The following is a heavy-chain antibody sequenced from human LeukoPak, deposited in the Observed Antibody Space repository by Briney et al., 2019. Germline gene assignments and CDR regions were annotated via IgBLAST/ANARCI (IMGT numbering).Heavy chain of an antibody. J-gene: IGHJ2*01. CDR2: IYYSGST. D-gene: IGHD6-13*01. CDR1: GASISSYY. Sequence: SETLSLTCTVSGASISSYYWSWIRQPPGKGLEWIGYIYYSGSTNYSPSLKSRVTISVDTSKNQFSLKLSSVTAADTAVYYCARAPGIAAAGWCFDLWGRGTLVTVSS. V-gene: IGHV4-59*08. CDR3: ARAPGIAAAGWCFDL.